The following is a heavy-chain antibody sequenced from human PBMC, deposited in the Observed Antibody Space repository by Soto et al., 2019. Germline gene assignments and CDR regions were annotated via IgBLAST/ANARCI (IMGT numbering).Heavy chain of an antibody. D-gene: IGHD3-16*01. J-gene: IGHJ5*02. Sequence: QITLKESGPTLVRPTQTLTLTCTFSGFSLSTTGVGVGWIRQPPGKALEWLAPTYWDDDKRYSPCLKSRLTIKKDTSTTEVILTMTTMDPVDTATYYCAQRLCASGLGRERSNYLDPWGQGTLVTVSS. CDR3: AQRLCASGLGRERSNYLDP. V-gene: IGHV2-5*02. CDR2: TYWDDDK. CDR1: GFSLSTTGVG.